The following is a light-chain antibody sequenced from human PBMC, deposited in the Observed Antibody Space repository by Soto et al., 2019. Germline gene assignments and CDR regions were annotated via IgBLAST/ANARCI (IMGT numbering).Light chain of an antibody. J-gene: IGKJ4*01. CDR2: DAS. CDR1: QSVSSY. Sequence: EIVLTQSPATLSLSPGERATLSCRASQSVSSYLAWYQQKPGQAPRLLIYDASNRATGIPARFSGSGSGTXXXXXXXXXXXEDFAVYYCXQRSNWPLTFGGGTQVEIK. CDR3: XQRSNWPLT. V-gene: IGKV3-11*01.